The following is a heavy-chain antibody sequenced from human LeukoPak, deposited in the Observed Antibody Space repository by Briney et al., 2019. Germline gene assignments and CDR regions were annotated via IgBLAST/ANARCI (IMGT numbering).Heavy chain of an antibody. CDR1: GFTVSSNY. Sequence: GGSLRLSCATSGFTVSSNYMSWVRQAPGKGLEWVSVIYDSGTTYYADSVKGRFLIFRDTSKNTVDLQMNSLRVEDAAVYYCAGRRSSGWYAYWGQGTLVTVSS. D-gene: IGHD6-19*01. V-gene: IGHV3-53*01. CDR2: IYDSGTT. CDR3: AGRRSSGWYAY. J-gene: IGHJ4*02.